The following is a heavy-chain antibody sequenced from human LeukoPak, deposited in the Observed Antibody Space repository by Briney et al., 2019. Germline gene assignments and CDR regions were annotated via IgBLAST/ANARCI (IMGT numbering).Heavy chain of an antibody. CDR1: GFAFSDHY. CDR3: APLEVTTWLDY. J-gene: IGHJ4*02. V-gene: IGHV3-23*01. D-gene: IGHD4-17*01. CDR2: ISGSGGST. Sequence: PGGSLRLSCAASGFAFSDHYMDWVRQAPGKGLEWVSAISGSGGSTYYADSVKGRFTISRDNSKNTLYLQMNSLRAEDTAVYYCAPLEVTTWLDYWGQGTLVTVSS.